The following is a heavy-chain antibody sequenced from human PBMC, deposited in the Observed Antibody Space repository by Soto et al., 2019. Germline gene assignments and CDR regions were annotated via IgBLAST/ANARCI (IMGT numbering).Heavy chain of an antibody. Sequence: SVKVSCKASGGTFSTYAISWVRQAPGQGLEWMGGIIPIFDTANYAQMFQGRVTITADESTTTAYMELSSLRSEDTAVYYCAKPNYYDNSGPFDYWGQGTLVTVSS. CDR2: IIPIFDTA. CDR1: GGTFSTYA. D-gene: IGHD3-22*01. V-gene: IGHV1-69*13. J-gene: IGHJ4*02. CDR3: AKPNYYDNSGPFDY.